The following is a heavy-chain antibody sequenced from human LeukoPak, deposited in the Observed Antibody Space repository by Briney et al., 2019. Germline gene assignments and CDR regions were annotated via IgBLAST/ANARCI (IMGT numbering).Heavy chain of an antibody. Sequence: GGSLRLSRAASGFTFSTYAMSWVRQAPRKGLEWVSAISGSGGSTYYADSVKGRFTISRDNSKNTLYLQMNSLRAEDTAVYYCAKSPATMGEFDYWGQGTLVTVSS. J-gene: IGHJ4*02. CDR3: AKSPATMGEFDY. CDR2: ISGSGGST. V-gene: IGHV3-23*01. CDR1: GFTFSTYA. D-gene: IGHD5-12*01.